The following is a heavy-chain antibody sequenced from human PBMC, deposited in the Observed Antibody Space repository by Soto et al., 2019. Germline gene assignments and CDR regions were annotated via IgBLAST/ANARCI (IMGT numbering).Heavy chain of an antibody. Sequence: SETLSLTCAISGDSVSSNSAAWNWIRQSPSRGLEWLGRTYYRSRWYNDYAVSVKSRITVNPDTSKNQFSLHLNSVIPEDTAVNYCAGTTSLQWYYMDVWDKGTTVTVSS. J-gene: IGHJ6*03. CDR1: GDSVSSNSAA. CDR2: TYYRSRWYN. V-gene: IGHV6-1*01. D-gene: IGHD1-7*01. CDR3: AGTTSLQWYYMDV.